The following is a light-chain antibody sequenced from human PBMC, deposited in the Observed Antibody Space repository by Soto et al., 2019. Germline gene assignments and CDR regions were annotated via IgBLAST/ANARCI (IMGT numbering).Light chain of an antibody. Sequence: EIVFTQSPATLSFSPGERATLSCRASQSVRSYLAWYQQKPGQAPRLLIYDASNRATGIPARFSGSGSGTDFTLTISSLEPEDFAVYYCHQRSNWPLTFGGGTKVDIK. CDR3: HQRSNWPLT. V-gene: IGKV3-11*01. J-gene: IGKJ4*01. CDR2: DAS. CDR1: QSVRSY.